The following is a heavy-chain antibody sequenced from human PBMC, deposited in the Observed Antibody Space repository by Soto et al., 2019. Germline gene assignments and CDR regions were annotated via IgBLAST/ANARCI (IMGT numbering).Heavy chain of an antibody. CDR2: MNPNSGNT. D-gene: IGHD2-2*03. J-gene: IGHJ5*02. CDR1: GYTFTSYD. V-gene: IGHV1-8*01. CDR3: ARGGMVGYFEDNWFDP. Sequence: ASVKVSCKASGYTFTSYDINWVRQATGQGLEWMGWMNPNSGNTGYAQKFQGRVTMTRNTSISTAYMELSSLRSEDTAVYYCARGGMVGYFEDNWFDPWGQGTLVTVSS.